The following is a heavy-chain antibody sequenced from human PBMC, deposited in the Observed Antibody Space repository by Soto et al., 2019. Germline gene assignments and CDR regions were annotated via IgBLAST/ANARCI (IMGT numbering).Heavy chain of an antibody. Sequence: QVQLVQSGAEVKKPGASVKVSCKASGYTFTSYYMHWVRQAPGQGLGWMGIINPTSSTSYAQKFQGRVTMTRDTSTSTAYMELSSPRSEDTAVYYCAMVYCSGGSCYGIDYCGQGTLVTVSS. D-gene: IGHD2-15*01. J-gene: IGHJ4*02. CDR2: INPTSST. CDR1: GYTFTSYY. V-gene: IGHV1-46*01. CDR3: AMVYCSGGSCYGIDY.